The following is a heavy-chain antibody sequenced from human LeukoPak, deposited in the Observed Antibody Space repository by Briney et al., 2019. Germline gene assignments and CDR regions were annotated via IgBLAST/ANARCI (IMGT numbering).Heavy chain of an antibody. J-gene: IGHJ5*02. Sequence: ASVKVSCKASGGTFRNYPIIWVRLAPGRGLGCLGGIIPVYGTANYAQMFHGRITLTAQESTATAYMELRRLTSDDTAMYFCATHTGGYNYWRFDIWGQGTLVTVSS. CDR1: GGTFRNYP. D-gene: IGHD5-24*01. CDR3: ATHTGGYNYWRFDI. V-gene: IGHV1-69*13. CDR2: IIPVYGTA.